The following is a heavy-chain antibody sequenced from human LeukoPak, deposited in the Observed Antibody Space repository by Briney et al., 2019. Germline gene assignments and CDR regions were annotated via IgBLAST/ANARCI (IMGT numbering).Heavy chain of an antibody. CDR3: ARGWDYDSGGRPTAYVY. CDR2: IIPIFGTA. V-gene: IGHV1-69*01. D-gene: IGHD3-22*01. Sequence: SVKVPCKASGGTFSSYAINWVRQAPGPGLEWMGGIIPIFGTANYAQKFQGRVTITADESTSTVCMELNSLKSEDTAVYYCARGWDYDSGGRPTAYVYWGQGTLVTVSS. CDR1: GGTFSSYA. J-gene: IGHJ4*02.